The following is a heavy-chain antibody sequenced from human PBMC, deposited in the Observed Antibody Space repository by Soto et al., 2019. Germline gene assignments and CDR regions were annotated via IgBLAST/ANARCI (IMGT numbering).Heavy chain of an antibody. D-gene: IGHD6-13*01. CDR1: GFTFSSYG. CDR2: IWYDGSNK. J-gene: IGHJ6*03. Sequence: QVQLVESGGGVVQPGRSLRLSCAASGFTFSSYGMHWVRQAPGKGLEWVAVIWYDGSNKYYADSVKGRFTISRDNSKNPLSLQMNSLKAEDTAVSYCARDAAYSSSWSGYYYYHMDVWGKGTTVNVSS. CDR3: ARDAAYSSSWSGYYYYHMDV. V-gene: IGHV3-33*01.